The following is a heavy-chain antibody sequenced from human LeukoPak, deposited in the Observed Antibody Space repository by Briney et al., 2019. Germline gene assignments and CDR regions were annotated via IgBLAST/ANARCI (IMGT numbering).Heavy chain of an antibody. CDR2: IKSKTDGGTT. Sequence: GGSLRLSCAASGFTFSDHAMSWVRQAPGKGLEWVGRIKSKTDGGTTDYTAPVKGRFTISRDDSKNTLYLHMNSLKTEDTAVYYCTTGPYSGSYQISDYWGQGTLVTVSS. D-gene: IGHD1-26*01. V-gene: IGHV3-15*01. CDR1: GFTFSDHA. CDR3: TTGPYSGSYQISDY. J-gene: IGHJ4*02.